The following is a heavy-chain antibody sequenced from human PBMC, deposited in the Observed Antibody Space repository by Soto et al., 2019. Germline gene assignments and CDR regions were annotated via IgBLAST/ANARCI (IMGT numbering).Heavy chain of an antibody. CDR2: ISYDGSNK. D-gene: IGHD2-2*01. J-gene: IGHJ4*02. V-gene: IGHV3-30*18. CDR3: ANPDASSDY. Sequence: QVQLVESGGGVVQPGRSLRLSCAASGFTFGSYDMHWVRQAPGKGLEWVAVISYDGSNKYYADSVKGRFTISRDNSKNTLYLQMNSLRAEATAVYYCANPDASSDYWGQGTLVTVSS. CDR1: GFTFGSYD.